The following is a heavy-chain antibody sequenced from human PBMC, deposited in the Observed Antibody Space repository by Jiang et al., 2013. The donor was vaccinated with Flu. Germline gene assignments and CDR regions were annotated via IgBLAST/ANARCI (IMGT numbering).Heavy chain of an antibody. CDR3: AESGYFREYFQN. J-gene: IGHJ1*01. CDR2: HTTGPRGI. V-gene: IGHV6-1*01. D-gene: IGHD3-3*01. CDR1: GDSVSSTIAL. Sequence: LSLTCAISGDSVSSTIALGTGSGSPHREALSGWEGHTTGPRGIMIMQHLSKSRITINPDTSKNQFSLQLSSVTPEDTAVYYCAESGYFREYFQNWGQGTLVTVSS.